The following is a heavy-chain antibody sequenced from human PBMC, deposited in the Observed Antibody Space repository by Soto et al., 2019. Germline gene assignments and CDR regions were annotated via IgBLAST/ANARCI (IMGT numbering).Heavy chain of an antibody. Sequence: GASVKVSCKASGDTFHFYSINWLRQAPGLGLEWMGRVNPILSMSNYAQKFQGRVTMTADKSTSTAYMELRSLRSDYSAVYYCTKGEPFLDYWGQGTLVTVSS. CDR3: TKGEPFLDY. V-gene: IGHV1-69*02. CDR2: VNPILSMS. J-gene: IGHJ4*02. CDR1: GDTFHFYS. D-gene: IGHD2-8*01.